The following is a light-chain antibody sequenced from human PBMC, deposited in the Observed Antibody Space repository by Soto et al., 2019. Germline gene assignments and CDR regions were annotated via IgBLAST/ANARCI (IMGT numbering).Light chain of an antibody. Sequence: EIVLMQSPGTLSLSPGERSTLSCMASQSVSSSYLAWYQQKPGQSPRLLIYSTSNRATGIPDRLSGSGSGTDFTLTISRLEPEDFAVYWCQQYDSSPRTFGQGTKVDIK. CDR1: QSVSSSY. CDR2: STS. J-gene: IGKJ1*01. CDR3: QQYDSSPRT. V-gene: IGKV3-20*01.